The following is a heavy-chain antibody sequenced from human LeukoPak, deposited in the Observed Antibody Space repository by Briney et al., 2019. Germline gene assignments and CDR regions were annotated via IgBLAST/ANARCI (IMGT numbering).Heavy chain of an antibody. CDR1: GGSISSGDYY. J-gene: IGHJ4*02. Sequence: SETLFLTCTVSGGSISSGDYYWSWIRQPPGKGLEWIGYIYYSGSTYYNPSLKSRVTISVDTSKNQFSLKLSSVTAADTAVYYCAREDENTFDYWGQGTLVTVSS. D-gene: IGHD2/OR15-2a*01. CDR2: IYYSGST. V-gene: IGHV4-30-4*01. CDR3: AREDENTFDY.